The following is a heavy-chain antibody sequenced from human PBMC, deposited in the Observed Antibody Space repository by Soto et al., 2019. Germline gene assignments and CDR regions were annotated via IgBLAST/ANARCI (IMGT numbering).Heavy chain of an antibody. Sequence: PSETLSLTCAVSGGSISSGGYSWSWIRQPPGKGLEWIGYIYHSGSTYYNPSLKSRVTISVDRSKNQFSLKLSSVTAADTAVYYCASLGYCSGGSCYRDYWGQGTLVTVSS. CDR2: IYHSGST. D-gene: IGHD2-15*01. CDR1: GGSISSGGYS. J-gene: IGHJ4*02. V-gene: IGHV4-30-2*01. CDR3: ASLGYCSGGSCYRDY.